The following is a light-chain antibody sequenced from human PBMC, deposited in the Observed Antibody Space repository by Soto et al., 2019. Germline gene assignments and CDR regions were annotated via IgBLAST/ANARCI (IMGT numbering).Light chain of an antibody. CDR2: DAS. CDR1: QSVSSY. Sequence: EIVLTQSPATLSLSPGERATLSCRASQSVSSYLAWYQQKPGQAPRLLIYDASNRATGIPARFSGSGSGTGFTLTISSLEPEDFAVYYCQQRSNWPGLTFGGGTKVEIK. V-gene: IGKV3-11*01. J-gene: IGKJ4*01. CDR3: QQRSNWPGLT.